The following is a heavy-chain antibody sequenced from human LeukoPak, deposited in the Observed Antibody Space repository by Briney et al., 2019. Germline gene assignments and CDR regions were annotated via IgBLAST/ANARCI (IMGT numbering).Heavy chain of an antibody. CDR2: ISAYSGNT. CDR3: ARGVPPLPLYYFDY. CDR1: GYTFTSYG. Sequence: GASVKVSCTASGYTFTSYGISWVRQAPGQGLEWMGWISAYSGNTNYAQKLQGRVTMTTDTSTSTAYMELRSLRSDDTAVYYCARGVPPLPLYYFDYWGQGTLVTVSS. V-gene: IGHV1-18*01. D-gene: IGHD3-10*01. J-gene: IGHJ4*02.